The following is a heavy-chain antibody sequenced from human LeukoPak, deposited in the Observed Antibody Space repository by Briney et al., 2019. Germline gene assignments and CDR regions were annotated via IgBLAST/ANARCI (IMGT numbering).Heavy chain of an antibody. V-gene: IGHV3-23*01. D-gene: IGHD3-10*01. CDR3: ARDIRGSGNYGWFDP. CDR2: IIGSGERK. CDR1: GFTFSSYA. Sequence: GGSLRLSCAASGFTFSSYAMSWVRQAPGKVLEWVSAIIGSGERKYYADSVKGRCTTSRDNSKNTLYLQMTSLRAEDTAIYSCARDIRGSGNYGWFDPWGQGTLVTVSS. J-gene: IGHJ5*02.